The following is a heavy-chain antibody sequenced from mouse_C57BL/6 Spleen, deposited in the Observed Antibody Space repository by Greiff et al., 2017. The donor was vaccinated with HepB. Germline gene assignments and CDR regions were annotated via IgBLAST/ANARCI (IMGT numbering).Heavy chain of an antibody. D-gene: IGHD1-1*01. Sequence: VQLQQSGAELVRPGASVTLSCKASGYTFTDYEMHWVKQTPVHGLEWIGAIDPETGGTAYNQKFKGKAILTADKSSSTAYMELRSLTSEDSAVYYCTRGGDITTVVARYFDYWGQGTTLTVSS. CDR3: TRGGDITTVVARYFDY. V-gene: IGHV1-15*01. CDR2: IDPETGGT. CDR1: GYTFTDYE. J-gene: IGHJ2*01.